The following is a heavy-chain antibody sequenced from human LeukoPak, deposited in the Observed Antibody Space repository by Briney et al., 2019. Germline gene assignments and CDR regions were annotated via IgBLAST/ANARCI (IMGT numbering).Heavy chain of an antibody. V-gene: IGHV1-2*02. D-gene: IGHD6-13*01. Sequence: ASVKVSCKASGYTFTGYYMHWVRQAPGQGLEWMGWINPNSGGTNYAQTFQGRVTMTRDTSISTAYMELSRLRSDDTAVYYCARVATDSSSWGYYYYYMDVWGKGTTVTVSS. CDR3: ARVATDSSSWGYYYYYMDV. J-gene: IGHJ6*03. CDR2: INPNSGGT. CDR1: GYTFTGYY.